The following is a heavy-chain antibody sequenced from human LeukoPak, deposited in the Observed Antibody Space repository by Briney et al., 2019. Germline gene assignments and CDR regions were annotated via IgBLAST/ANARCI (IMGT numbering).Heavy chain of an antibody. CDR3: ARNMSTEGWFDS. J-gene: IGHJ5*01. D-gene: IGHD5/OR15-5a*01. CDR1: GYSISSGYY. CDR2: IYNSVST. V-gene: IGHV4-38-2*01. Sequence: SETLSLTCAVSGYSISSGYYWGWIRQPPGKGLEWIGSIYNSVSTSCNPSLKSRVTMSVDPSKNQFSLNLRSVTAADTAVYYCARNMSTEGWFDSWGRGTLVTVSS.